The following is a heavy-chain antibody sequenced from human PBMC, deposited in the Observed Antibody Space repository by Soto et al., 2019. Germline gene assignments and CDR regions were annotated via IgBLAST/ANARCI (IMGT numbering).Heavy chain of an antibody. V-gene: IGHV1-69*01. CDR3: ARDPYCSSTSCYRYYGMYV. CDR1: GGTFSSYA. D-gene: IGHD2-2*01. CDR2: IIPIFGTA. J-gene: IGHJ6*02. Sequence: QVQLVQSGAEVKKPGSSVKVSCKASGGTFSSYAISWVRQAPGQGLEWMGGIIPIFGTANYAQKFQGRVTSNADESTSTAYMELSSRRSEDTAVYYCARDPYCSSTSCYRYYGMYVWGQGTTVNVSS.